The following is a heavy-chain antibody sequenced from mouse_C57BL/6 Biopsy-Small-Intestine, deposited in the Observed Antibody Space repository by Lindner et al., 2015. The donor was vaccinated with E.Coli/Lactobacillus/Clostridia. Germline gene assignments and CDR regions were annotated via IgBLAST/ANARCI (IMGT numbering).Heavy chain of an antibody. V-gene: IGHV3-8*01. D-gene: IGHD1-3*01. J-gene: IGHJ4*01. CDR1: GYSITSDY. Sequence: VQLQGSGPGLANPSQTLSLTCSVTGYSITSDYWNWIRKFPGNKLEYMGYISYTGITYYNPSLKSRISITRDTSKNQYYLQLNSVTTEDTGTYYCARYTSDLYAMDYWGQGTSVTVSS. CDR2: ISYTGIT. CDR3: ARYTSDLYAMDY.